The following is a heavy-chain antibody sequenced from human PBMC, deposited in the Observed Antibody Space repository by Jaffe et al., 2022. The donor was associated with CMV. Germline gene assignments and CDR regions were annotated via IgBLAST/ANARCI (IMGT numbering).Heavy chain of an antibody. J-gene: IGHJ5*02. D-gene: IGHD3-10*01. CDR1: GFTFSSYA. CDR2: ISGNDRST. V-gene: IGHV3-23*04. CDR3: AKTETTYAWYGGDNWFDP. Sequence: EVQLVESGGGLVQPGGSLRLSCAASGFTFSSYAMTWVRQAPGKGLEWVSVISGNDRSTYYADSVKGRFTISRDNSKNTLYLQMSSLRAEDTAVYYCAKTETTYAWYGGDNWFDPWGQGTLVTVSS.